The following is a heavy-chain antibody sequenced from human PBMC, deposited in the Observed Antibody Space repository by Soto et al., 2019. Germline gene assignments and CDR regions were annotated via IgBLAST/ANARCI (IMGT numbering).Heavy chain of an antibody. CDR3: ARDRRSLYHDGRGLDY. CDR2: IYHGGST. Sequence: QLQLQESGSGLVRPSQTLSLSCAVSGGSISSGGYSWNWIRQSPGKGLEWIGYIYHGGSTHSNPSLGSRVTLSVDTSKNQFSLRLSSVIAADTAVYYCARDRRSLYHDGRGLDYWGQGILVTVSS. CDR1: GGSISSGGYS. V-gene: IGHV4-30-2*06. J-gene: IGHJ4*02. D-gene: IGHD3-22*01.